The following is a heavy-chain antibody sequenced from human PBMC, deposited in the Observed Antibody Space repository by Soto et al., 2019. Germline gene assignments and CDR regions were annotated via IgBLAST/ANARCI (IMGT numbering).Heavy chain of an antibody. CDR2: IYYSGST. V-gene: IGHV4-59*01. D-gene: IGHD5-12*01. Sequence: SETLSLTCTVSGGSISSYYWSWIRQPPGKGLEWIGYIYYSGSTNYNPSLKSRVTISVDTSKNQFSLKLSSVTAADTAVYYCARVMESGYGSFDYWGQGTLVTVSS. J-gene: IGHJ4*02. CDR3: ARVMESGYGSFDY. CDR1: GGSISSYY.